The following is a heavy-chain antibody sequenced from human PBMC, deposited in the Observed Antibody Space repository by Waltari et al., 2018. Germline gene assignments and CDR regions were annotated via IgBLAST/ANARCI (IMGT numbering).Heavy chain of an antibody. D-gene: IGHD1-26*01. CDR1: GYPFHHYG. J-gene: IGHJ5*02. CDR3: AKAGGIHNYPLDP. CDR2: ISSDGSGK. Sequence: QVEESGGGVVQPGGSLRLSCVASGYPFHHYGMHWVRQAPGKGLEWLAVISSDGSGKYYADSVKGRFTMSRDNSKNTVYLQMNSLRPEDTAVYYCAKAGGIHNYPLDPWGQGTLVTVSS. V-gene: IGHV3-30*18.